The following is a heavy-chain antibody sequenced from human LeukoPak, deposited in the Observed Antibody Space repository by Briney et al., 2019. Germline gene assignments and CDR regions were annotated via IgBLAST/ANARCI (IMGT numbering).Heavy chain of an antibody. V-gene: IGHV4-59*01. CDR3: ARAPNPDFFDD. CDR1: SGSIRTSY. CDR2: IYYSGST. Sequence: SENLSLTCTVSSGSIRTSYCSWIRQPPGKGLEWIGYIYYSGSTNYNPSLKSRVTISVDTSRNQFSLKLSSVTAADTAVYYCARAPNPDFFDDWGQGTLVTVSS. J-gene: IGHJ4*02. D-gene: IGHD2-8*01.